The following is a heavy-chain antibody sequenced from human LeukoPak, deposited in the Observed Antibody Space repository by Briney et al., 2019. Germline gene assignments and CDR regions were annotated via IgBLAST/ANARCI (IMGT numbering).Heavy chain of an antibody. CDR2: ILYDGSNK. CDR3: ARSPYDYVWGSYRYEHYFDY. D-gene: IGHD3-16*02. V-gene: IGHV3-30*01. Sequence: GGSLRLSCAASGFTFSSYAKHWVRQAPGKGLEWVAVILYDGSNKYYADSLKGRFTISRDNSKNTLYLQMNSLRAEDTAVYYCARSPYDYVWGSYRYEHYFDYWGQGTLVTVSS. CDR1: GFTFSSYA. J-gene: IGHJ4*02.